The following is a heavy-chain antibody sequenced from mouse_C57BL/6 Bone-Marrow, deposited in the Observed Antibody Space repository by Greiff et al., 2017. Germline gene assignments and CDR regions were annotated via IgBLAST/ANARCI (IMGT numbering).Heavy chain of an antibody. CDR1: GYTFTSYW. CDR3: ARSADY. V-gene: IGHV1-64*01. CDR2: IHPNSGST. J-gene: IGHJ4*01. D-gene: IGHD6-1*01. Sequence: QVQLQQPGAELVKPGASVKLSCKASGYTFTSYWMHWVKQRPGQGLEWIGMIHPNSGSTNYNEKFKSKSTLTLDTSSSTAYIQLSSLSSEDSAVYYSARSADYWGQGTSVAVSS.